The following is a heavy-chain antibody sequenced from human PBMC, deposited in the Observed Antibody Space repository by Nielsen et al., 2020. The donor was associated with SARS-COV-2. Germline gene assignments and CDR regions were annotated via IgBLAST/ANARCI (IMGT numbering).Heavy chain of an antibody. CDR1: GYRFSSYW. D-gene: IGHD6-19*01. J-gene: IGHJ6*02. CDR3: ARRISVAGTAYYGMDV. V-gene: IGHV5-51*01. CDR2: IYPGDSDT. Sequence: GESLKISCKGSGYRFSSYWIGWVRQMPGKGLEWMGIIYPGDSDTRYSPSFQGQVTISADKSITTAYLQWSSLKASDTAMYYCARRISVAGTAYYGMDVWGQGTTVTVSS.